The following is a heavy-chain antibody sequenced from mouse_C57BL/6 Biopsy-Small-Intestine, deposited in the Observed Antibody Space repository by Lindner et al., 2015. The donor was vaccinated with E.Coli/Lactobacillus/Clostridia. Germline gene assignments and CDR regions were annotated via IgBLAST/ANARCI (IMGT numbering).Heavy chain of an antibody. CDR3: VREGYGHYEWFAY. CDR1: GFTFKTYA. J-gene: IGHJ3*01. V-gene: IGHV10-3*01. D-gene: IGHD2-1*01. CDR2: IRSQSNKYAT. Sequence: VQLQESGGGLVQPKGSLKLSCAASGFTFKTYAVHWVRQAPGKGLEWVARIRSQSNKYATYYADSVKDRFTISRDDSQNMLYLQMNNLKTEDTAMYYCVREGYGHYEWFAYWGQGTLVTVSA.